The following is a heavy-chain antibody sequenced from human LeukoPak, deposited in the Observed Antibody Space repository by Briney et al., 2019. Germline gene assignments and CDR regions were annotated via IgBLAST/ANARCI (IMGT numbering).Heavy chain of an antibody. D-gene: IGHD1-26*01. J-gene: IGHJ3*01. Sequence: GGSLRLSYAASGFTFGSVGMSWVRQAPGKGLEWLGHIKSKSDGGTTDCAAPFKGRFTISRDDSKNTLYLQMNSLKTEDTAVYYCTTWDGVDWGQGTMVTVSS. V-gene: IGHV3-15*01. CDR1: GFTFGSVG. CDR3: TTWDGVD. CDR2: IKSKSDGGTT.